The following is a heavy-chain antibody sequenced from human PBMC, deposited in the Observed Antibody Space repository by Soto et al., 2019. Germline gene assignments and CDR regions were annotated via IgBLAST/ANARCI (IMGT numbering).Heavy chain of an antibody. CDR1: GYSFTSYW. CDR3: ARTPRGGEASPYYYYYYGMDV. V-gene: IGHV5-51*01. Sequence: SLKISCKGSGYSFTSYWIGWVRQMPGKGLEWMGIIYPGDSDTRYSPSFQGQVTISADKSISTAYLQWSSLKASDTAMYYCARTPRGGEASPYYYYYYGMDVWGQGTTVTVSS. D-gene: IGHD2-15*01. CDR2: IYPGDSDT. J-gene: IGHJ6*02.